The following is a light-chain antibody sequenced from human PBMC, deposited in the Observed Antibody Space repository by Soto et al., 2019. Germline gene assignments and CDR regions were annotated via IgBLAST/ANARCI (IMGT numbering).Light chain of an antibody. CDR1: QSISSY. V-gene: IGKV1-39*01. CDR3: QQVYSTLHS. CDR2: AAS. J-gene: IGKJ2*01. Sequence: DIQMTQSPSSLSASVGDRVTITCRASQSISSYLNWYQQKPGKAPKLLIYAASSLQSEVPSRFSDSGSWTDFPLTIRSLQPEDFAKYYCQQVYSTLHSFGQGTKLEIK.